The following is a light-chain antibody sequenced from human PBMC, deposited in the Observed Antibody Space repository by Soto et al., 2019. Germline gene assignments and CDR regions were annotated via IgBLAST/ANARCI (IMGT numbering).Light chain of an antibody. CDR2: GAS. V-gene: IGKV3-20*01. CDR3: QQYGSSPYT. CDR1: QSVSSNY. Sequence: EIVLTQSPGTLSLSPGERATLSCRASQSVSSNYLAWYQQKPGQAPRLVIYGASSRATGIPDRFSGSGSGTDFTLTISRLEPEEFAVYYCQQYGSSPYTFGQGTKLEIK. J-gene: IGKJ2*01.